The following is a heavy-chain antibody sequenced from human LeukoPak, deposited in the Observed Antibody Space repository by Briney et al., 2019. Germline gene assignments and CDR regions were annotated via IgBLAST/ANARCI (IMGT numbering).Heavy chain of an antibody. Sequence: ASVKVSCKAFGGTFSSYAISWVRQAPGQGLEWMGRIIPIFGTANYAQKFQGRVMITTDESTSTAYMELSSLRSEDTAVYYCARPNMVRGAQGAFDIWGQGTMVTVSS. D-gene: IGHD3-10*01. CDR3: ARPNMVRGAQGAFDI. CDR1: GGTFSSYA. V-gene: IGHV1-69*05. J-gene: IGHJ3*02. CDR2: IIPIFGTA.